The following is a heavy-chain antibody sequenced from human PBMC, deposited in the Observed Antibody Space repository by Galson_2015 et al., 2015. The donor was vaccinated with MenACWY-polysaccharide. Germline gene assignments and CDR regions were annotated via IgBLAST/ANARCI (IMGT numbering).Heavy chain of an antibody. CDR3: ARGYMVRGGYFDP. V-gene: IGHV3-48*01. D-gene: IGHD3-10*01. CDR1: GFPFSGYW. CDR2: IGTSSSTI. Sequence: SLRLSCAASGFPFSGYWMTWVRQAPGKGLEWVSYIGTSSSTISYADSVKGRFTISRDNAENSLYLQMNSLRVEDTAVYYCARGYMVRGGYFDPWGHGTLVTVSS. J-gene: IGHJ4*01.